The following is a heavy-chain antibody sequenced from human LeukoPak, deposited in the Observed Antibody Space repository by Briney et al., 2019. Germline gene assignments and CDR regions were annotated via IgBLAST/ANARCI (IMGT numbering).Heavy chain of an antibody. CDR3: AKDGSHRRLQYYYYYMDV. V-gene: IGHV1-46*01. Sequence: ASVKVSFKASGYTFTSYYMHWVRQAPGQGLEWMGVINPSGGSTSYAQKFQGRVTMTRDMSTSTVYMELSSLRSEDTAVYYCAKDGSHRRLQYYYYYMDVWGKGTTVTVS. D-gene: IGHD5-24*01. J-gene: IGHJ6*03. CDR2: INPSGGST. CDR1: GYTFTSYY.